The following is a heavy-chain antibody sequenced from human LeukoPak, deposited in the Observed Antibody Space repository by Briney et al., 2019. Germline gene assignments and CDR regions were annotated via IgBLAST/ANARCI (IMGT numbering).Heavy chain of an antibody. CDR3: ARADLSPAIDY. CDR2: ISHSGST. CDR1: GGSFSGYY. V-gene: IGHV4-34*01. Sequence: SETLSLTCAVYGGSFSGYYWSWIRQPPGEGLEWIGEISHSGSTNYNPSLKSRVTISVDTSKNQFSLKLSSVTAADTAVYYCARADLSPAIDYWGQGTLVTVSS. J-gene: IGHJ4*02. D-gene: IGHD6-25*01.